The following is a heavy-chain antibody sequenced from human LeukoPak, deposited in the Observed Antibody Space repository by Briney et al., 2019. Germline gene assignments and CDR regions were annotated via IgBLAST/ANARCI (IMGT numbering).Heavy chain of an antibody. Sequence: PGGSLRLSCAASGFTFSSYEMNWVRQAPGKGLEGVSYISSSGSTIYYADSVKGRFTISRDNAKNSLYLQMNSLRAEDTAVYYCARERMATATFDYWGQGTLVTVSS. CDR1: GFTFSSYE. J-gene: IGHJ4*02. D-gene: IGHD5-24*01. CDR2: ISSSGSTI. CDR3: ARERMATATFDY. V-gene: IGHV3-48*03.